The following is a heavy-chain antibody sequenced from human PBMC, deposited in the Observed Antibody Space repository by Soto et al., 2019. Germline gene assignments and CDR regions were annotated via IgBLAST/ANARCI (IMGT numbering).Heavy chain of an antibody. Sequence: PSETLSLTCTVSGGSISSYYWSWIRQPPGKGLEWIGYIYYSGSTNYNPSLKSRVTISVDTSKNHFSLKLSSVTAADTAVYYCAREAYYDFWSGYYDAFDIWGQGTMVTVSS. CDR3: AREAYYDFWSGYYDAFDI. CDR2: IYYSGST. CDR1: GGSISSYY. V-gene: IGHV4-59*01. D-gene: IGHD3-3*01. J-gene: IGHJ3*02.